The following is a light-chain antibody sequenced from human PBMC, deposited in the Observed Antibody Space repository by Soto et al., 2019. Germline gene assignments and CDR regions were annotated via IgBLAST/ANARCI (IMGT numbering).Light chain of an antibody. J-gene: IGKJ5*01. CDR2: DAS. CDR1: QSVSSY. CDR3: QQRSNWPIT. V-gene: IGKV3-11*01. Sequence: EIVMTQSPCTLSVSPGERATLSCRASQSVSSYLAWYQQKPGQAPRLLIYDASNRATGIPARFSGSGSGTDFTLIIGSLEPEDFALYYCQQRSNWPITFGQGTRLEIK.